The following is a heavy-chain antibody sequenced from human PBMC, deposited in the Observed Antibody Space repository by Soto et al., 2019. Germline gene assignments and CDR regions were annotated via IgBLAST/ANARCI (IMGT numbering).Heavy chain of an antibody. CDR1: GFTFSDFG. Sequence: GGSLRLSCASSGFTFSDFGMSWVRQAPGKGLEWAAVISASADATYYAASVKGRFTLSRDNSRNILYLQMNSLTVADTAVYYCAKKLTTYAVDPADYWGQGTQVTVSS. J-gene: IGHJ4*02. V-gene: IGHV3-23*01. D-gene: IGHD3-3*01. CDR2: ISASADAT. CDR3: AKKLTTYAVDPADY.